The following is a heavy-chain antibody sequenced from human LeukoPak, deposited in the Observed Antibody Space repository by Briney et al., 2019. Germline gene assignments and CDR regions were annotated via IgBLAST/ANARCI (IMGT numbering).Heavy chain of an antibody. Sequence: SETLSLTCAVYGGSFSGYYWSWIRQPPGKGLEWIGEINHSGSTNYNPSLKSRVTISVDTSKNQFSLKLSSVTAADTAVYYCARGPRAADDYWGQGTLVTVSS. CDR1: GGSFSGYY. V-gene: IGHV4-34*01. CDR2: INHSGST. D-gene: IGHD6-13*01. CDR3: ARGPRAADDY. J-gene: IGHJ4*02.